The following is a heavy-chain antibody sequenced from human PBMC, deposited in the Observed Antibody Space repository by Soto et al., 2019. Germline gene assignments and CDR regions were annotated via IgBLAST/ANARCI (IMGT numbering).Heavy chain of an antibody. CDR3: ARYCISTSCFYYYGMDV. V-gene: IGHV1-69*12. D-gene: IGHD2-2*01. CDR2: IIPIFGTA. Sequence: QVQLVQSGAEVKKPGSSVKVSCKASGGTFSSYAISWVRQAPGQGLEWMGGIIPIFGTANYAQKFQGRVTITADESTITAYMELSSLRSEDTAVYYCARYCISTSCFYYYGMDVWGQGTTVTVSS. CDR1: GGTFSSYA. J-gene: IGHJ6*02.